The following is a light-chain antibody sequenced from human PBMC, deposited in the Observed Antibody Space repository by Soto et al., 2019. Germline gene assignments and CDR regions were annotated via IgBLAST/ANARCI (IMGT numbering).Light chain of an antibody. CDR1: QGISSW. CDR3: QQANSFPLA. J-gene: IGKJ4*01. Sequence: DIPMPQSPSSVSASVGDRVTITCRASQGISSWLAWYQQKPGKAPKLLIYAASSLQSGVPSRFSGGRSGPDFSRPLSSLQPEDFAIYYGQQANSFPLAFGGGTKVEIK. V-gene: IGKV1-12*01. CDR2: AAS.